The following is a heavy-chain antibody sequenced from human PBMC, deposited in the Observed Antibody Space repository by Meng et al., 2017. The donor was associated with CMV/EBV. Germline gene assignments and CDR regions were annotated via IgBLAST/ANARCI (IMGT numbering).Heavy chain of an antibody. D-gene: IGHD3-10*01. V-gene: IGHV3-9*01. CDR2: ISWNSGSI. CDR1: GFTFDDYA. Sequence: GGSLRLSFAASGFTFDDYAMHWVRQAPGKGLEWVSGISWNSGSIGYADSVKGRFTISRDNAKNSLYLQMNSLRAEDTALYYCAKSQAYYYGSGSDHFDYWGQGTLVTVSS. J-gene: IGHJ4*02. CDR3: AKSQAYYYGSGSDHFDY.